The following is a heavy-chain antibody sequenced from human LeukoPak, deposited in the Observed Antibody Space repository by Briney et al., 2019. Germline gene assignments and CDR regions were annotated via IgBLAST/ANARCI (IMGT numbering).Heavy chain of an antibody. CDR1: GFTFSSYA. V-gene: IGHV3-23*01. CDR3: AKESTVVTPYYYGLDV. J-gene: IGHJ6*02. CDR2: VSGSGGST. Sequence: GGSLRLSCAASGFTFSSYAMSWVRQAPGKGLEWVSVVSGSGGSTYYADSVKGRCTISRDNSKNTLYLQMYSLRAEDTAAYYCAKESTVVTPYYYGLDVWGQGTTVTVSS. D-gene: IGHD4-23*01.